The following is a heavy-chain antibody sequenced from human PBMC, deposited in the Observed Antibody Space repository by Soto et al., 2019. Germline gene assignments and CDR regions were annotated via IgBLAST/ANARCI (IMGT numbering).Heavy chain of an antibody. J-gene: IGHJ1*01. V-gene: IGHV1-69*12. D-gene: IGHD6-19*01. CDR2: IIPIFGTA. CDR1: GGTFSSYA. CDR3: ARDLDPGSIAVAGNLYFQH. Sequence: QVQLVQSGAEVKKPGSSVKVSCKASGGTFSSYAISWVRQAPGQGLEWMGGIIPIFGTANYAQKFQGRVTMTADESTSTAYMELSSLRTEDTAVYYCARDLDPGSIAVAGNLYFQHWGQGTLVTVSS.